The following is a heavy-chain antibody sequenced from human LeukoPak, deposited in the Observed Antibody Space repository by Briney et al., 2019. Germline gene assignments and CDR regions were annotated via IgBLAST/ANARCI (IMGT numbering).Heavy chain of an antibody. CDR3: ARHSSVRSPFDY. V-gene: IGHV4-59*08. CDR2: IYYSGST. Sequence: PSETLSLTCTVSGVSMNSYYWSWIRQPPGKGLEWIGYIYYSGSTNYNSSLKSRVTISIDTSKNQFSLKLSSVTASDAAVYYCARHSSVRSPFDYWGQGTLVTVSS. CDR1: GVSMNSYY. D-gene: IGHD5/OR15-5a*01. J-gene: IGHJ4*02.